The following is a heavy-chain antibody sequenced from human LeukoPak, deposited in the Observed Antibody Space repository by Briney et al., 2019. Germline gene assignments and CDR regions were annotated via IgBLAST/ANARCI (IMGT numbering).Heavy chain of an antibody. V-gene: IGHV3-48*02. CDR1: GLTFSSYS. CDR3: ARIGGPGYYYYGMDV. D-gene: IGHD3-10*01. Sequence: GGSLRLSCAASGLTFSSYSMNWVRQAPGKGLEWISFITSSSSTKYYTDSVKGRFTISRDNGKNSLYLQVNSLRDEDTAVYYCARIGGPGYYYYGMDVWGQGTTVTVSS. J-gene: IGHJ6*02. CDR2: ITSSSSTK.